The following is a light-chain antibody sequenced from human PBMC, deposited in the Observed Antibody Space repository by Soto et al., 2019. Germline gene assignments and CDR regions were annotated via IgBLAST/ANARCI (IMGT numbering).Light chain of an antibody. CDR1: QSVSSSY. CDR2: GAS. Sequence: EIVLTQSPVTLSLSPGERATLSCRASQSVSSSYLAWYQQKPGQAPRLLIYGASSRATGIPDRFSASGSGTDFTLTISRLEPEDFAVYYCQQYGSSPWTFGQGTKVDIK. J-gene: IGKJ1*01. V-gene: IGKV3-20*01. CDR3: QQYGSSPWT.